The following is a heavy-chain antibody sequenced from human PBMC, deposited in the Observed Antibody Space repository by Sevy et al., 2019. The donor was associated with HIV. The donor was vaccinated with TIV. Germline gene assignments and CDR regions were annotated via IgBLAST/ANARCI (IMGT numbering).Heavy chain of an antibody. CDR2: ISSSXSTI. CDR1: GFTFSDYY. CDR3: ARDVGSYDYVWGXYGPYYFDY. D-gene: IGHD3-16*01. J-gene: IGHJ4*02. Sequence: GGSLRLSCAASGFTFSDYYMSWIRQAPGKGLEWVSYISSSXSTIYYADSVKGRFTISRDNAKNSLYLQMNSLRAEDXXXYXCARDVGSYDYVWGXYGPYYFDYWGQRTLVTVSS. V-gene: IGHV3-11*01.